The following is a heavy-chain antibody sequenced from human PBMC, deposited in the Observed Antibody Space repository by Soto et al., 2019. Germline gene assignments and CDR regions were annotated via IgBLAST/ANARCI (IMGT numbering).Heavy chain of an antibody. CDR1: GFTFSSYW. Sequence: PGGSLRLSCAASGFTFSSYWMHWVRQAPGKGLVWVSRINSDGSSTSYADSVKGRFTISRDNAKNTLYLQMNSLRAEDTAVYYCARAFLLSQGSRITIFGVAPYKADGMDVWGQGTTGTGSS. J-gene: IGHJ6*02. CDR2: INSDGSST. V-gene: IGHV3-74*01. D-gene: IGHD3-3*01. CDR3: ARAFLLSQGSRITIFGVAPYKADGMDV.